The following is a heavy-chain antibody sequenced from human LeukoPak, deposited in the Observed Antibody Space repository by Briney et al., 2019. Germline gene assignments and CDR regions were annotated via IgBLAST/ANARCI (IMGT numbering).Heavy chain of an antibody. CDR3: SRGLDSRKLGY. Sequence: MSSETLSLTCTMSGASFNSDDQYWNWIRQSPGKGLEWIGSIHPSGMLYNNPSLESRVTMSRDTSKNQFSLNLNSVTAADTAVYFCSRGLDSRKLGYWGQGSLVTVSS. V-gene: IGHV4-31*03. CDR2: IHPSGML. D-gene: IGHD3-22*01. CDR1: GASFNSDDQY. J-gene: IGHJ4*02.